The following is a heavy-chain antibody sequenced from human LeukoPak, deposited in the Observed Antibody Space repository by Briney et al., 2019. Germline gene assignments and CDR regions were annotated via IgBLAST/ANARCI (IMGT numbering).Heavy chain of an antibody. V-gene: IGHV1-69*06. CDR2: IIPIFGTA. CDR3: AREGNGYCTNGVCPKGFDP. CDR1: GGTFSSYA. D-gene: IGHD2-8*01. J-gene: IGHJ5*02. Sequence: SVTVSCKASGGTFSSYAISWVRQAPGQGLEWMGGIIPIFGTANYAQKFQGRVTITADKSTSTAYMELSSLRSEDTAVYYCAREGNGYCTNGVCPKGFDPWGQGTLVTVSS.